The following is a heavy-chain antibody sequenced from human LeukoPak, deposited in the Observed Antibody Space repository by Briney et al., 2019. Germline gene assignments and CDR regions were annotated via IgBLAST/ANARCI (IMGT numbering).Heavy chain of an antibody. V-gene: IGHV3-53*01. CDR3: ASRDRGYYYGMDV. Sequence: GGSLRLSCAASGFTVSSNYMSWVRQATGKGLEWVSIIDRGGSTYYADSVKGRFTISRDNSKSTLYLQMNSLRGEDTAVYYCASRDRGYYYGMDVWGQGTTVTVSS. D-gene: IGHD5-24*01. CDR2: IDRGGST. J-gene: IGHJ6*02. CDR1: GFTVSSNY.